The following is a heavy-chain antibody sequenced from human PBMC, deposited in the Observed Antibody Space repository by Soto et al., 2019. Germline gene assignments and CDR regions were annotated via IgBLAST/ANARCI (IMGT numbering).Heavy chain of an antibody. V-gene: IGHV4-59*05. CDR2: IYYSGST. J-gene: IGHJ4*02. CDR3: ARRGYYYDSSGYPSVWY. Sequence: PSETLSLTCTVSGGSISSYYWSWIRQPPGKGLEWIGSIYYSGSTYYNPSLKSRVTVSVDTSKNQFSLKLSSVTAADTAVYYCARRGYYYDSSGYPSVWYWGQGILVTVSS. CDR1: GGSISSYY. D-gene: IGHD3-22*01.